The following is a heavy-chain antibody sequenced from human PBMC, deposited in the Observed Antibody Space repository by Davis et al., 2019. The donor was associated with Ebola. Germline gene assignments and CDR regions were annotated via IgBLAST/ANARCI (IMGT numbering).Heavy chain of an antibody. CDR2: ISYDGSNK. D-gene: IGHD2-21*01. Sequence: PGGSLRLSCAASGFTFSSYAMHWVRQAPGKGLEWVAVISYDGSNKYYADSVKGRFTISRDNSKNTLYLQMNSLRVEDTAVYYCAAGGGSVSDLFDYWGQGTLVTVSS. V-gene: IGHV3-30-3*01. J-gene: IGHJ4*02. CDR1: GFTFSSYA. CDR3: AAGGGSVSDLFDY.